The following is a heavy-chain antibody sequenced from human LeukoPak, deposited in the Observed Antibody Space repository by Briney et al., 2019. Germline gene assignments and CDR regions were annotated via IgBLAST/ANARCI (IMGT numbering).Heavy chain of an antibody. D-gene: IGHD3-10*01. CDR2: IIPIFGTA. V-gene: IGHV1-69*01. J-gene: IGHJ5*02. CDR1: GGTFSSYA. Sequence: GSSVKVSCKASGGTFSSYAISWVRQAPGQGLEWMGGIIPIFGTANYAQKFQGRVTITADESTSTAYMELSSLRSEDTAVYYCAGGRDYYGSGSYYNWFDPWGQGTLVTVSS. CDR3: AGGRDYYGSGSYYNWFDP.